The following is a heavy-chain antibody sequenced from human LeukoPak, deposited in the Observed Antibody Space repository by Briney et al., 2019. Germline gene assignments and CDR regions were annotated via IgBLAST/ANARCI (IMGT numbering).Heavy chain of an antibody. CDR2: ISSSSYI. CDR3: ARDRDNWNLDY. Sequence: PGGSLRLSCATSGFTFSSYSMNWVRQAPGKGLEWVSSISSSSYIYYADSVKGRFTISRDNAKNSLYLQMNSLRAEDTAVYYCARDRDNWNLDYWGQGTLVTVSS. CDR1: GFTFSSYS. V-gene: IGHV3-21*01. D-gene: IGHD1-20*01. J-gene: IGHJ4*02.